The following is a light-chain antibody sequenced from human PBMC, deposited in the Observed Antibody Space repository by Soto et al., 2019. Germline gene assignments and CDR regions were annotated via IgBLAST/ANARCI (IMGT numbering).Light chain of an antibody. V-gene: IGKV1-5*03. J-gene: IGKJ5*01. CDR3: QQYNSYSIP. CDR1: QSISSW. Sequence: DVQMTQSPSTLSASVGDRVTITFRASQSISSWLAWYQQKPGKAPKLLIYKASSLESGVPSRFSGSGSGTEFTLTISSLQPDDFATYCCQQYNSYSIPFGQGTRLEIK. CDR2: KAS.